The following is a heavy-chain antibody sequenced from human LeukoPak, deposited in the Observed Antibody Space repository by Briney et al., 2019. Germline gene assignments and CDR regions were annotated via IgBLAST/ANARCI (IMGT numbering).Heavy chain of an antibody. V-gene: IGHV4-61*01. D-gene: IGHD1-26*01. CDR3: ASTSGSSESAFDI. CDR2: IYYSGST. CDR1: GGSISSGSYY. J-gene: IGHJ3*02. Sequence: SETLSLTCTVSGGSISSGSYYWSWIRQPPGKGLEWIGYIYYSGSTNYNPSLKSRVTISVDTSKNQFSLKLSSVTAADTAVYYCASTSGSSESAFDIWGQGTMVTVSS.